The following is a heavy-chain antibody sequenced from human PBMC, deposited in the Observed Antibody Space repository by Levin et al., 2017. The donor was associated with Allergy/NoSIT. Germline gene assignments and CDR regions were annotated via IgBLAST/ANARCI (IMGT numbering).Heavy chain of an antibody. Sequence: KISCKASGGTFSSYAISWVRQAPGQGLEWMGGIIPIFGTANYAQKFQGRVTITADESTSTAYMELSSLRSEDTAVYYCARAPPRYSSGWYENWYFDLWGRGTLVTVSS. V-gene: IGHV1-69*01. D-gene: IGHD6-19*01. CDR2: IIPIFGTA. CDR3: ARAPPRYSSGWYENWYFDL. CDR1: GGTFSSYA. J-gene: IGHJ2*01.